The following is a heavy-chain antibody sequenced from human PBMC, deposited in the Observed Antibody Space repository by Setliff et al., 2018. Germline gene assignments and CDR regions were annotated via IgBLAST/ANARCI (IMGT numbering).Heavy chain of an antibody. J-gene: IGHJ6*03. CDR1: GFTFGDYP. Sequence: PGGSLRLSCAASGFTFGDYPVNWFRQAPGKGLEWVGFIRSKAYGGTTEYAPSVKGRFTISRDDSKSIGYLQMSSLRTEDTAVYYCAKDGWTFGYEFSYYMDVWSKGTTVTVS. D-gene: IGHD3-3*01. V-gene: IGHV3-49*03. CDR3: AKDGWTFGYEFSYYMDV. CDR2: IRSKAYGGTT.